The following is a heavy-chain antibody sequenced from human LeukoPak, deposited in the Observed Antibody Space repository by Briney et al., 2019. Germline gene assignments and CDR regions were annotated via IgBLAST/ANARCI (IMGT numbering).Heavy chain of an antibody. CDR2: IFYNGGP. V-gene: IGHV4-59*12. Sequence: GSLRLSCAASGFTFSDYYMSWIRQAPGKGLEWLGNIFYNGGPYYNPSFKSRVVISVDTSKNHFSLTLNAVTAADTAVYHCASYSGIYSAFEIWSQGTLVTVSS. D-gene: IGHD1-26*01. J-gene: IGHJ3*02. CDR3: ASYSGIYSAFEI. CDR1: GFTFSDYY.